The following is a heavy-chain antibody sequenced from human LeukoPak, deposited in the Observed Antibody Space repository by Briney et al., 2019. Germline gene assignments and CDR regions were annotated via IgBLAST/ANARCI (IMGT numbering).Heavy chain of an antibody. Sequence: SETLSLTCAVYGGSFSDYYWSWIRQPPGKGLEWIGEINHSGSTNYNPSLKSRVTISVDTSKNQFSLKLSSVTAADTVVYYCARDHYWGQGTLVTVSS. J-gene: IGHJ4*02. V-gene: IGHV4-34*01. CDR3: ARDHY. CDR2: INHSGST. CDR1: GGSFSDYY.